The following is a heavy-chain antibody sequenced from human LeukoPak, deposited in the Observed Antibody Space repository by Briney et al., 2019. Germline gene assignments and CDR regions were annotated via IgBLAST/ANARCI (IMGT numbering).Heavy chain of an antibody. Sequence: GGSLRLSCAASGFTFSSYTMHWARQAPGKGLEWVAVTSYDGTNKHYADSVKGRFAISRDNSKDTLYLQMNTLRAEDTAVYFCARVKAINWNDVRAFDIWGQGTMVTVSS. J-gene: IGHJ3*02. V-gene: IGHV3-30*09. CDR3: ARVKAINWNDVRAFDI. D-gene: IGHD1-20*01. CDR2: TSYDGTNK. CDR1: GFTFSSYT.